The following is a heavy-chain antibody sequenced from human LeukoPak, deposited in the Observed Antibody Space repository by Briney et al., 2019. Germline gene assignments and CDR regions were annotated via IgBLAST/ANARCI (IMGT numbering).Heavy chain of an antibody. CDR2: ISGSGGST. V-gene: IGHV3-23*01. D-gene: IGHD2-2*01. J-gene: IGHJ4*02. CDR1: GITLSNYG. CDR3: AKWGYCSSTSCYDGPFDY. Sequence: GGSLRLSCAVSGITLSNYGMSWVRQAPGKGLEWVSAISGSGGSTYFADSVKGRFTISRDNSKNTLYLQMNSLRAEDTAVYYCAKWGYCSSTSCYDGPFDYWGQGTLVTVSS.